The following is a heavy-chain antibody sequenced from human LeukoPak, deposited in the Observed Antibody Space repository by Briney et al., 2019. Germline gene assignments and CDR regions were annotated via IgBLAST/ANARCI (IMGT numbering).Heavy chain of an antibody. CDR3: AKGLYYYGSGSYYNVYGMDV. Sequence: GGSLRLSCAASGFTFSSYGMRWVRQAPGKGLEWVAFIRYDGSNKYYADSVKGRFTISRDNSKNTLYLQMDSLRAGDTAVYYCAKGLYYYGSGSYYNVYGMDVWGQGTTVTVSS. V-gene: IGHV3-30*02. CDR2: IRYDGSNK. J-gene: IGHJ6*02. D-gene: IGHD3-10*01. CDR1: GFTFSSYG.